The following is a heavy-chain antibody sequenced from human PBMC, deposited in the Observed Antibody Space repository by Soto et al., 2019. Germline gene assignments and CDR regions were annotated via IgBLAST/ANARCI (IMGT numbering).Heavy chain of an antibody. CDR2: ISWNSGSI. Sequence: PGGSLRLSCAASGFTFGDYAMHWGRQAPGKGLEWVSGISWNSGSIGYADSVKGRFTISRDNAKNSLYLQMNSLRAEDTALYYCAKETRYYYGMDVWGQGTTVTVS. CDR1: GFTFGDYA. J-gene: IGHJ6*02. CDR3: AKETRYYYGMDV. V-gene: IGHV3-9*01.